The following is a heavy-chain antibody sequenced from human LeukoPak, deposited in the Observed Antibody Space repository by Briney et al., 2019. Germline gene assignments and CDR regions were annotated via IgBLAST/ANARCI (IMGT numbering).Heavy chain of an antibody. CDR3: AKSGSYLRVDWLDP. V-gene: IGHV3-9*01. Sequence: GGSLRLSCAASGFTFSSYGMHWVRQAPGKGLEWVSGISWNSGSIDYADSVKGRFTISRDNAKNSLYLQMNSLTTEDTALYYCAKSGSYLRVDWLDPWGQGTLVTVSS. J-gene: IGHJ5*02. CDR2: ISWNSGSI. D-gene: IGHD1-26*01. CDR1: GFTFSSYG.